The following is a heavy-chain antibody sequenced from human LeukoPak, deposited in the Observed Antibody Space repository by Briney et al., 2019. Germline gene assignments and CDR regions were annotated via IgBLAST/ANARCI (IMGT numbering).Heavy chain of an antibody. D-gene: IGHD6-13*01. J-gene: IGHJ3*02. Sequence: PGGSLRLSCAASGFTFSSYAMHWVRQAPGKGLEWVAVISYGGSNKYYADSVKGRFTISRDNSKNTLYLQMNSLRAEDTAVYYCARAPPRIAAAGFFAFDIWGQGTMVTVSS. CDR2: ISYGGSNK. CDR3: ARAPPRIAAAGFFAFDI. V-gene: IGHV3-30-3*01. CDR1: GFTFSSYA.